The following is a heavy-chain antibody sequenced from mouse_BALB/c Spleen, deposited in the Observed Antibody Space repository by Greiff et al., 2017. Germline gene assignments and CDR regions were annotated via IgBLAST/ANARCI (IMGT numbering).Heavy chain of an antibody. CDR1: GYTFTSYW. V-gene: IGHV1-5*01. J-gene: IGHJ3*01. CDR3: TRLEYGNYACFAY. Sequence: VQLKQSGTVLARPGASVKMSCKASGYTFTSYWMHWVKQRPRQGLEWIGAIYPGNSDTSYNQKFKCKAKLTAVTSTSTAYMELSSLTNEDSAVYYCTRLEYGNYACFAYGGQGTLVTVSA. CDR2: IYPGNSDT. D-gene: IGHD2-10*02.